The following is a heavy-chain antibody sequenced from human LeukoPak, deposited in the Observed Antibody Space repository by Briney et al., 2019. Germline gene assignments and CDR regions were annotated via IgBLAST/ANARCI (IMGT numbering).Heavy chain of an antibody. Sequence: PSETLSLTCTVSGGSISSYYWSWIRQPPGKGLEWIGYIYYSGSTNYNPSLKSRVTISVDTSKNQFSLKLSSVTAADTAVYYCARLCTEGEDYYYGMDVWGQGTTVTVSS. CDR1: GGSISSYY. J-gene: IGHJ6*02. D-gene: IGHD2-8*01. V-gene: IGHV4-59*08. CDR3: ARLCTEGEDYYYGMDV. CDR2: IYYSGST.